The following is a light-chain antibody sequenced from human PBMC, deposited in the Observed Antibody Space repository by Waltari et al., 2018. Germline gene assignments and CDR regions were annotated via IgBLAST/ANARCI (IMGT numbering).Light chain of an antibody. CDR2: RDS. J-gene: IGLJ2*01. V-gene: IGLV3-27*01. CDR1: VLGKKF. CDR3: FTVDDNSLRL. Sequence: SYELTQPSSVSMSPGQTARITCSGDVLGKKFIRWFQQKPGQAPVLLIFRDSERPSGIPERFSGSSSGTTVTLTISGAQVEDEADYYCFTVDDNSLRLFGGGTKLTVL.